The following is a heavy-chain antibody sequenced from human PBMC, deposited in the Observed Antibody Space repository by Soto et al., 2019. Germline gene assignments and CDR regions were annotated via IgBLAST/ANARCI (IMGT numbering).Heavy chain of an antibody. Sequence: ASVKVSCKASGGTFSSYAISWVRQAPGQGLEWMGGIIPIFGTANYAQKFQGRVTITADESTSTAYMELSSLRSEDTAVYYCARDLIAAAGSDDYWGQGTLVTVYS. CDR3: ARDLIAAAGSDDY. V-gene: IGHV1-69*13. CDR2: IIPIFGTA. CDR1: GGTFSSYA. D-gene: IGHD6-13*01. J-gene: IGHJ4*02.